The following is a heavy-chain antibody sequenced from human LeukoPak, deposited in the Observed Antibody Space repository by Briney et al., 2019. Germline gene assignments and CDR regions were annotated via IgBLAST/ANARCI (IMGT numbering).Heavy chain of an antibody. CDR1: GFTFSSYA. Sequence: GGSLRLSCAASGFTFSSYAMSWVRQAPGKGLEWVANIKQDGSEKYYVDSVKGRFTISRDNAKNSLYLQMNSLRAEDTAVYYCARDSQYYYYMDVWGKGTTVTISS. CDR2: IKQDGSEK. CDR3: ARDSQYYYYMDV. J-gene: IGHJ6*03. V-gene: IGHV3-7*01.